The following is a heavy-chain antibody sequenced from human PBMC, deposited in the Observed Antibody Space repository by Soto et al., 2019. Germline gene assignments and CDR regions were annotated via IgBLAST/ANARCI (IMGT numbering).Heavy chain of an antibody. CDR2: IYYSGST. J-gene: IGHJ4*02. CDR1: GGSISSGGYY. D-gene: IGHD5-18*01. Sequence: QVQLQESGPGLVKPSQTLSLTCTVSGGSISSGGYYWSGIRQHPGKGLEWIGYIYYSGSTYYNPALKSRVTISVDTSKNQFSLKLSSVTAADTAVYYCARSGYSYGPNPLLYWGQGTLVTVSS. CDR3: ARSGYSYGPNPLLY. V-gene: IGHV4-31*03.